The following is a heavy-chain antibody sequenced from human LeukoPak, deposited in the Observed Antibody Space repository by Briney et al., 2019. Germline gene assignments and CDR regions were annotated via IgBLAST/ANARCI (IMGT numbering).Heavy chain of an antibody. J-gene: IGHJ4*02. CDR2: FDPEDGET. Sequence: ASVKVSCKVSGYTLTELSMHWVRQAPGKGLEWMGGFDPEDGETIYAQKFQGRVTMTEDTSTDTAYMELSSLRSEDTAVYYCATGSRSVLPWFGEFDYWGQGTLVIVSS. CDR3: ATGSRSVLPWFGEFDY. V-gene: IGHV1-24*01. D-gene: IGHD3-10*01. CDR1: GYTLTELS.